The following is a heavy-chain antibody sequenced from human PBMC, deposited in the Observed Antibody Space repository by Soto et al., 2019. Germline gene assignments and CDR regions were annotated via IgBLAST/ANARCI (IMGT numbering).Heavy chain of an antibody. Sequence: GGSLRLSCAASGFTFSSYWMSWVRQAPGKGLEWVANIKQDGSEKYYVDSVKGRLTISRDNAKNSLYLQMNSLRAEDTAVYYCARELGDGYNFWFDPWGQGTLVTVSS. J-gene: IGHJ5*02. V-gene: IGHV3-7*03. D-gene: IGHD5-12*01. CDR1: GFTFSSYW. CDR3: ARELGDGYNFWFDP. CDR2: IKQDGSEK.